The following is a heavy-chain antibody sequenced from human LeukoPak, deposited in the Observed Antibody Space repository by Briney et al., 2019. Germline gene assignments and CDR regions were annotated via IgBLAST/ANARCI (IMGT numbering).Heavy chain of an antibody. D-gene: IGHD2-2*01. V-gene: IGHV3-30-3*01. CDR3: AREAGYCSSTSCYLDAFDI. CDR1: GFTFSSYA. Sequence: GGSLRLSCAASGFTFSSYAMHWVRQAPGKGLEWVAVISYDGSNKYYADSVKGRFTISRDNSKNTLYLQMNSLRAEDTAVYYCAREAGYCSSTSCYLDAFDIWGQGTMVTVSS. CDR2: ISYDGSNK. J-gene: IGHJ3*02.